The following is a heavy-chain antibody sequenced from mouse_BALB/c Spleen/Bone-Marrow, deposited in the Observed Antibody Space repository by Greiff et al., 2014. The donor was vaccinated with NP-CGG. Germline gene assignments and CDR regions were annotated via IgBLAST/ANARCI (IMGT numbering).Heavy chain of an antibody. Sequence: EVKLEESGGGLVKPGGSLKLSCAASGFTFSSYAMSWVRQTPEKRLEWVAEISSGGSYTYYSDSVTGRFTISRDNVKNTLYLQMSSLKSEDTAMYHCARDNGTSGWYFDDWGQGTTVTVSS. CDR2: ISSGGSYT. CDR1: GFTFSSYA. CDR3: ARDNGTSGWYFDD. V-gene: IGHV5-6-4*01. D-gene: IGHD2-1*01. J-gene: IGHJ1*01.